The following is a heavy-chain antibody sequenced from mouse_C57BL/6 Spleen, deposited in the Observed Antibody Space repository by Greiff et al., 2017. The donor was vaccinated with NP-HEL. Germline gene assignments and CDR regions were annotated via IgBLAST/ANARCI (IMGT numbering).Heavy chain of an antibody. V-gene: IGHV1-64*01. Sequence: VQLQQPGAELVKPGASVKLSCKASGYTFTSYWMHWVKQRPGQGLEWIGMINPNSGSTNYNDKLKSKATLTVDKSSSTAYMQLSSLTSEDAAVYDCERGGSYYGAMDYWGQGTSVTVSS. J-gene: IGHJ4*01. CDR2: INPNSGST. CDR1: GYTFTSYW. CDR3: ERGGSYYGAMDY. D-gene: IGHD1-1*01.